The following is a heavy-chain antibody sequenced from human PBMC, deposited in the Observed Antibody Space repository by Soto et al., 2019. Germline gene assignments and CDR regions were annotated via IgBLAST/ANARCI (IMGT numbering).Heavy chain of an antibody. V-gene: IGHV1-3*01. CDR3: ARVSSSWYKDYFDY. CDR2: IDAGNGNT. Sequence: GASVKVSCKASGYTFTSYTIHWVRQAPGQRPEWMGWIDAGNGNTKYSQKFQGRVTITRDTSASIIYMELSSLRSEDGAVYYCARVSSSWYKDYFDYWGQGTLVTVSS. J-gene: IGHJ4*02. D-gene: IGHD6-13*01. CDR1: GYTFTSYT.